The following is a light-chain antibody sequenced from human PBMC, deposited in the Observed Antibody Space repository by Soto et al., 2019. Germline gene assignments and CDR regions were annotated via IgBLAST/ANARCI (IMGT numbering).Light chain of an antibody. V-gene: IGLV2-23*01. CDR1: SSDVGNYDL. J-gene: IGLJ1*01. Sequence: QSVLTQPASVSGSPGQSITISCTGTSSDVGNYDLVSWYQQYPGKAPKLMIYEDIRRPSGVSNRFSGSKSGNTASLTISGLQSEDEADYHCCSYAGTGTYVFGSGTKLTVL. CDR2: EDI. CDR3: CSYAGTGTYV.